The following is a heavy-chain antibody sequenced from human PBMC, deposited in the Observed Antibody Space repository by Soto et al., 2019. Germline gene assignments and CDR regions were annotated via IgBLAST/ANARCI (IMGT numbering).Heavy chain of an antibody. CDR2: ISYDGSNK. J-gene: IGHJ4*02. Sequence: GGSLRLSCASSGFTFSSYGMRWVRQTPGKGLEWVAVISYDGSNKYYADSVKGRFTISRDNSKNTLYLQMNSLRAEDTAVYYCVKGGYHYFDYWGQGTLVTVSS. V-gene: IGHV3-30*18. D-gene: IGHD5-12*01. CDR1: GFTFSSYG. CDR3: VKGGYHYFDY.